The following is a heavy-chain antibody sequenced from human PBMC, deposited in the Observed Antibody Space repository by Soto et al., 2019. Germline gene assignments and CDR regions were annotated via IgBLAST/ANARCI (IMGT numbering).Heavy chain of an antibody. CDR3: AREVFSAGSSNWFDP. V-gene: IGHV4-30-2*01. J-gene: IGHJ5*02. Sequence: QLQLQESGSGLVKPSQTLSLTCAVSGGSIISASHSWTWIRQPPGEGLEWIGYISHTGSTYYNPSRTRLVPMSVDRSKNQFALNLDSVTAADTAVYYGAREVFSAGSSNWFDPWGQGTLVTVSS. D-gene: IGHD2-15*01. CDR1: GGSIISASHS. CDR2: ISHTGST.